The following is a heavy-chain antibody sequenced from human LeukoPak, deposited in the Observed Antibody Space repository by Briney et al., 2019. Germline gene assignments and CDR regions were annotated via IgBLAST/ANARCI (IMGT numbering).Heavy chain of an antibody. Sequence: SGTLSLTCTVSGGSISSSSYYWGWIRQPPGKGLEWIGSIYYSGSTYYNPSLKSRVTISVDTSKNQFSLKLSSVTAADTAVYYCARPFRDWYFDLWGRGTLVTVSS. D-gene: IGHD3-10*01. CDR2: IYYSGST. J-gene: IGHJ2*01. V-gene: IGHV4-39*01. CDR1: GGSISSSSYY. CDR3: ARPFRDWYFDL.